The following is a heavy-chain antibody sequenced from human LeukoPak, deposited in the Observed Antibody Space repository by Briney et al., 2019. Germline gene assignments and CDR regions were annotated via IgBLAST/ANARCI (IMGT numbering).Heavy chain of an antibody. Sequence: PGGSLRLSCAASGFTFSSYWMHWVRQPLGKGLVWASRINPDGTTTNYADSVKGRFTISRDNAKNTLYLQMNSLTVKDTALYYCVRIATVTTPDYWGQGTLVTVSS. CDR1: GFTFSSYW. V-gene: IGHV3-74*01. D-gene: IGHD4-17*01. CDR3: VRIATVTTPDY. J-gene: IGHJ4*02. CDR2: INPDGTTT.